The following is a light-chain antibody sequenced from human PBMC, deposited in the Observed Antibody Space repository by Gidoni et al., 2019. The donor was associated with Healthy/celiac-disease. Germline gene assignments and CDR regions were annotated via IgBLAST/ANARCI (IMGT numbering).Light chain of an antibody. V-gene: IGKV1-8*01. CDR3: QQYYSYPLA. J-gene: IGKJ4*01. CDR2: SAS. CDR1: NDIRSY. Sequence: AIRITPSPSSFSASTGDRVTIPCQASNDIRSYLAWYQQKPGKAPKLLIYSASTLQSGVPSRFSGSGSGTDFTLTISCLQSEDFATYYCQQYYSYPLAFGGGTKVEIK.